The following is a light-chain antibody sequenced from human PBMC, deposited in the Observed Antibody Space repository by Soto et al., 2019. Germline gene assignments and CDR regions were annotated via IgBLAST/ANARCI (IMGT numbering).Light chain of an antibody. V-gene: IGLV2-14*03. J-gene: IGLJ1*01. CDR2: DVA. Sequence: QSVLTQPASVSESPGQSITISCTGTSSDVGFYSYVSWYQHHPGNAPKLLIYDVANRPSGVSNRFSGSKSDNTAYLSISGLQAEDEADYYCSSYTSSSTYVFGTGTKVTVL. CDR3: SSYTSSSTYV. CDR1: SSDVGFYSY.